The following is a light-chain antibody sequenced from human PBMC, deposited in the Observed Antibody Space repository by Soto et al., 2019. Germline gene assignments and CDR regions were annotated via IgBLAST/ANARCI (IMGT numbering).Light chain of an antibody. J-gene: IGKJ1*01. V-gene: IGKV3-20*01. Sequence: EIVLTQSPGTLSLSPGERATLSCRASQSVSSSYLAWYQQKPGQAPRLLIYGASSRANGIPDRFSGSGSGTVFSLTISRLEPYDFAVYYCQQYGSSPLWTFGQGTK. CDR1: QSVSSSY. CDR3: QQYGSSPLWT. CDR2: GAS.